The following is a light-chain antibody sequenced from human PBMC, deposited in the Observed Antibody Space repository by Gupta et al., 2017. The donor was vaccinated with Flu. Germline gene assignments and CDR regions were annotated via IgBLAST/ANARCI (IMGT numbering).Light chain of an antibody. CDR3: QQRVNIPRT. CDR1: QSISSY. V-gene: IGKV1-39*01. Sequence: PSSLSASVGDRVTITCRASQSISSYLNWYHQKPGQAPSLLIFSSWRLQTGVPSRFGGSGSGTNFSLTINRLQPADFATYYCQQRVNIPRTFGQGTMMEI. CDR2: SSW. J-gene: IGKJ2*01.